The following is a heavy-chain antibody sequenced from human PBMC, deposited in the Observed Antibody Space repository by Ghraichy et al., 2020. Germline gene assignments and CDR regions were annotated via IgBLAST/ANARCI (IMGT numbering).Heavy chain of an antibody. CDR3: ARHLNYYYMDV. CDR2: IYYSGST. J-gene: IGHJ6*03. Sequence: SQTLLLTCTVSGGSISSSSYYWGWIRQPPGKGLEWIGSIYYSGSTYYNPSLKSRVTISVDTSKNQFSLKLSSVTAADTAVYYCARHLNYYYMDVWGKGTTVTVSS. V-gene: IGHV4-39*01. CDR1: GGSISSSSYY.